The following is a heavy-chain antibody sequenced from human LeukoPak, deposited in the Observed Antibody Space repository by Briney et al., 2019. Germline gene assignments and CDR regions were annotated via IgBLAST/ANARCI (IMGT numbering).Heavy chain of an antibody. Sequence: GGSLRLSCAASGFTFSDYYMSWIRQAPGKGLEGVSYISSSGSTIYYADSVKGRFTISRDNAKNSLYLQMNSLRAEDTAVYYCARAPRYCSSTSCHLDYWGQGTLVTVSS. J-gene: IGHJ4*02. CDR3: ARAPRYCSSTSCHLDY. V-gene: IGHV3-11*01. D-gene: IGHD2-2*01. CDR1: GFTFSDYY. CDR2: ISSSGSTI.